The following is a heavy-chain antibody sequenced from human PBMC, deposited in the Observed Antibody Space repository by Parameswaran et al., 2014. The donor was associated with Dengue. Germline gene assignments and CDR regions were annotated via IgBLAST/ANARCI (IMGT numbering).Heavy chain of an antibody. D-gene: IGHD1-26*01. Sequence: WVRQAPGQRLEWMGWISADNDNTKYSEKFQGRVTITRDTSARTAYMELNSLGSEDTAVYYCAREQGTGYYGYWGQGALVTVSS. CDR3: AREQGTGYYGY. V-gene: IGHV1-3*01. CDR2: ISADNDNT. J-gene: IGHJ4*02.